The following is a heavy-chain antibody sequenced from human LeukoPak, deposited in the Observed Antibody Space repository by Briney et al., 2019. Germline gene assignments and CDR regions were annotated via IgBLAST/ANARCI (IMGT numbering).Heavy chain of an antibody. CDR1: GGSISCGGYY. CDR3: ASHIDGSGSFDY. V-gene: IGHV4-31*03. CDR2: IYYSGST. D-gene: IGHD3-10*01. Sequence: PSQPMSLTCTVSGGSISCGGYYWSRIPQHRGKGLEWIGYIYYSGSTYYNPSLKSRVTISVDTSKNQFSLKLSSVTAADTAVYYCASHIDGSGSFDYWGQGTLVTVSS. J-gene: IGHJ4*02.